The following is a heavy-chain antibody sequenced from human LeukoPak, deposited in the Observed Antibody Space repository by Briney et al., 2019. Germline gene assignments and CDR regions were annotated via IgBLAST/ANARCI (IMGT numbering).Heavy chain of an antibody. Sequence: ASVKVSCKASGYTFTSYYMHWVRQAPGQGLEWMGIINPSGGSTSYAQKFQGRVTMTRDTSISTAYMELSRLRSDDTAVYYCARDLLSTQFFGVANVGWFDPWGQGTLVTVSS. D-gene: IGHD3-3*01. CDR2: INPSGGST. CDR1: GYTFTSYY. V-gene: IGHV1-46*01. CDR3: ARDLLSTQFFGVANVGWFDP. J-gene: IGHJ5*02.